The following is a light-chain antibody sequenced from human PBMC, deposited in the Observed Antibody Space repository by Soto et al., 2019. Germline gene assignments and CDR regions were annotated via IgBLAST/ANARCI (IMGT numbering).Light chain of an antibody. CDR1: QSVSSSY. J-gene: IGKJ3*01. CDR2: GAS. V-gene: IGKV3-20*01. Sequence: EIVLTQSPGTLSLSPGERATLSCRASQSVSSSYLAWYQQKPGQAPRLLIYGASSRATGIPDRFSGSESGSDFTLTISRLEPEDLAVYYCQQYGSSPTTFGPGTKVDIK. CDR3: QQYGSSPTT.